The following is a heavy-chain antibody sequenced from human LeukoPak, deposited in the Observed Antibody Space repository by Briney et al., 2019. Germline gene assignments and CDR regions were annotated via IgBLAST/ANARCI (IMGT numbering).Heavy chain of an antibody. CDR1: GYSFTTYW. J-gene: IGHJ4*02. Sequence: VDSLKISCKGSGYSFTTYWIGWVRQMPGRGLEWMGTTYPGDSDTRYSPSFQGQVTISADKSISTAYLQWSSLKASDTGMYYCARQFRDSSGYYTYYFDYWGQRTLVTVSS. CDR3: ARQFRDSSGYYTYYFDY. CDR2: TYPGDSDT. V-gene: IGHV5-51*01. D-gene: IGHD3-22*01.